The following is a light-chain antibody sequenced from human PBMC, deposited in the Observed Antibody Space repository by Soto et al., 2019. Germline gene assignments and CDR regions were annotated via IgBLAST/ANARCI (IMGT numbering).Light chain of an antibody. CDR2: DVY. CDR3: CSYAGNFIWV. J-gene: IGLJ3*02. Sequence: QSALTQPRSLSGSPGQSVTLSCDGSTSDIGRYALVSWYQQHPGKAPKLLIYDVYKRPSGVPDRFSGSKSGNTASLTISGLQADDEADYYCCSYAGNFIWVFGGGTQLTVL. CDR1: TSDIGRYAL. V-gene: IGLV2-11*02.